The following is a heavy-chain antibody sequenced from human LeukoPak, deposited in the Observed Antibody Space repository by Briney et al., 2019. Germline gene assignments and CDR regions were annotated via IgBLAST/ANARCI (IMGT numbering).Heavy chain of an antibody. J-gene: IGHJ6*02. D-gene: IGHD6-19*01. CDR3: ARGSRGRQWPYHYYYGMDV. CDR1: GGSFSGYY. V-gene: IGHV4-34*01. CDR2: INHSGST. Sequence: SETLSLTCAVYGGSFSGYYWSWIRQPPGKGLEWIGEINHSGSTNYNPSLKSRVTISVDTSKNQFSLKLSSVTAADTAVYYCARGSRGRQWPYHYYYGMDVWGQGTTVTVSS.